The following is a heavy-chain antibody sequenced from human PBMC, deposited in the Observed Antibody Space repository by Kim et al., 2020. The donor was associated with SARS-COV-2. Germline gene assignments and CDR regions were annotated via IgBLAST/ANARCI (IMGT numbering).Heavy chain of an antibody. D-gene: IGHD2-15*01. V-gene: IGHV3-23*01. CDR3: AKDLGVDGGTFGGDAFDI. J-gene: IGHJ3*02. CDR2: ISGSGGST. CDR1: GFTFSSYA. Sequence: GGSLRLSCAASGFTFSSYAMSWVRQAPGKGLEWVSAISGSGGSTYYADSVKGRFTISRDNSKNTLYLQMNSLRAEDTAVYYCAKDLGVDGGTFGGDAFDIWGQGTMVTVSS.